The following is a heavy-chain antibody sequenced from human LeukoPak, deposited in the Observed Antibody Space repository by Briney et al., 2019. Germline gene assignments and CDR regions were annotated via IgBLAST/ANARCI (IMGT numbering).Heavy chain of an antibody. CDR1: GFTFSTSW. D-gene: IGHD6-19*01. CDR3: AREKWSSGWPLDY. Sequence: GGTLSLACAASGFTFSTSWMHWVRQAPGKGLEWVSVIYSGGTTYYADSIKGRFTISRDDSKNTLYLQMNSLRAEDTAVYYCAREKWSSGWPLDYWGQGTLVTVSS. V-gene: IGHV3-53*01. J-gene: IGHJ4*02. CDR2: IYSGGTT.